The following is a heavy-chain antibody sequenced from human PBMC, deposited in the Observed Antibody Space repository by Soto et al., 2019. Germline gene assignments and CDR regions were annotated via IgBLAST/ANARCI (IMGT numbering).Heavy chain of an antibody. CDR3: ARDLAWKRGKVGRYYYGMDV. D-gene: IGHD1-1*01. V-gene: IGHV3-33*01. J-gene: IGHJ6*02. CDR2: IWYDGSNK. CDR1: GFTFSSYV. Sequence: GGSLRLSCAASGFTFSSYVMHCVRQAPCKGLEWWAVIWYDGSNKYYADSVKGRFTISRDNSKNTLYLQMNSLRAEDTAVYYCARDLAWKRGKVGRYYYGMDVWGQGTTVNVSS.